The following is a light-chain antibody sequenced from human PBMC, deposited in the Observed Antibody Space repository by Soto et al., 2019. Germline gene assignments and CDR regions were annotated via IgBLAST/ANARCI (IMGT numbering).Light chain of an antibody. Sequence: IVLTQSPGTLSWSPGERATLSCRASQSVSSSFLAWYQQKPGQAPRLLIYGASSRATGIPDRFSVSGSGTDYTLTFSRLGPADFAVYYCQHRSTFGQGTKVEIK. CDR1: QSVSSSF. CDR3: QHRST. J-gene: IGKJ1*01. V-gene: IGKV3-20*01. CDR2: GAS.